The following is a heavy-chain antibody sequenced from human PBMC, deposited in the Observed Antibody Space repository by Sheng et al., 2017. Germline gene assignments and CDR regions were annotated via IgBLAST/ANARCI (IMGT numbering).Heavy chain of an antibody. D-gene: IGHD1-1*01. CDR3: ARLVRPPGTTSAPFDY. CDR2: IIPILGIA. CDR1: GGTFSSYA. Sequence: QVQLVQSGAEVKKPGSSVKVSCKASGGTFSSYAISWVRQAPGQGLEWMGGIIPILGIANYAQKFQGRVTITADKSTSTAYMELSSLRSEDTAVYYCARLVRPPGTTSAPFDYWGQGTLVTVSS. J-gene: IGHJ4*02. V-gene: IGHV1-69*04.